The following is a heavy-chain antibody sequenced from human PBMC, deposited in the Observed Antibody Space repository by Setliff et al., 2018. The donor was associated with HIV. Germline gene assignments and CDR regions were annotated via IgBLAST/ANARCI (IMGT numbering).Heavy chain of an antibody. CDR2: INHSGST. D-gene: IGHD3-10*01. J-gene: IGHJ5*02. CDR1: GGSFSGYY. Sequence: SETLSLTCAVYGGSFSGYYWSWIRQPPGKGLEWIGEINHSGSTNYNPSLKSRVTISVDTSKNQFSLKLSSVTAADTAVYYCARGRITMVRGVIHNWFDPWGQGTLVTVSS. CDR3: ARGRITMVRGVIHNWFDP. V-gene: IGHV4-34*01.